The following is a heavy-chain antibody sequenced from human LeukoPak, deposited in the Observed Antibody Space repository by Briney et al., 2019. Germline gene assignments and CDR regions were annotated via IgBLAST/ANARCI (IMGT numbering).Heavy chain of an antibody. CDR3: AGGAGVYYYGMDV. CDR2: ISGGGSAT. Sequence: GGSLRLSCAASGFTFSNYGPSWVRQAPGKGLEWVSAISGGGSATYYADSVKGRFTISRDNSKNTLFLQMNTLRADDTAVYYCAGGAGVYYYGMDVWGQGTSVTVSS. CDR1: GFTFSNYG. J-gene: IGHJ6*02. V-gene: IGHV3-23*01.